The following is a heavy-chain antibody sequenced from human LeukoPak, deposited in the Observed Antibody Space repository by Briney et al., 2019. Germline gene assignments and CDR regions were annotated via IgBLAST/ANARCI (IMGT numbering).Heavy chain of an antibody. CDR1: GGSISSYY. J-gene: IGHJ3*02. CDR2: IYYSGST. D-gene: IGHD3-22*01. CDR3: ARVRTYDSSGYYPLLRDDAFDI. Sequence: SETLSLTCTVSGGSISSYYWSWIRQPPGKGLEWIGYIYYSGSTNYNPSLKSRVTISVDTSKKQFSLKLSSATAADTAVYYCARVRTYDSSGYYPLLRDDAFDIWGQGTMVTVSS. V-gene: IGHV4-59*01.